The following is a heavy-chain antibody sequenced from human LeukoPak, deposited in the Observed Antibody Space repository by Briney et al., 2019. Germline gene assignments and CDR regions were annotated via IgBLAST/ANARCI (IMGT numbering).Heavy chain of an antibody. V-gene: IGHV1-69*04. CDR3: AREISGSYDY. Sequence: VASVKVSCKASGGTSSSYAISWVRQAPGQGLEWMGRIIPILGIANYAQKFQGRVTITADKSTSTAYMELSSLRSEDTAVYYCAREISGSYDYWGQGTLVTVSS. CDR1: GGTSSSYA. J-gene: IGHJ4*02. CDR2: IIPILGIA. D-gene: IGHD6-19*01.